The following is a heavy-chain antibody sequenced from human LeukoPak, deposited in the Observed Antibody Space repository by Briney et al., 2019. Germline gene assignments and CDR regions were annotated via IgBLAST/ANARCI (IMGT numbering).Heavy chain of an antibody. CDR1: GGSISSTNW. J-gene: IGHJ4*02. D-gene: IGHD1-26*01. Sequence: SETLSLTCVVSGGSISSTNWYSWVRQPPGQGLQWIGEISLSGLTNYNPSLKSRVTMSLDKSKNLLSLTLTSVTAADMAVYYCSRESGAFSPFGYWGQGTLVTVTS. CDR2: ISLSGLT. CDR3: SRESGAFSPFGY. V-gene: IGHV4-4*02.